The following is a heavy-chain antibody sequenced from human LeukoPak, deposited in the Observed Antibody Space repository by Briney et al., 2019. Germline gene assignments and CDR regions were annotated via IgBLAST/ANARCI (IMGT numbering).Heavy chain of an antibody. Sequence: SQTLSLTCAISGDSVSSNSATWNWIRQSPSRGLEWLGRTYYRSKWNTDYEVSLKSRIIISPDTSKNQFSLQLNSVTPEDTAVYCCARALGVIFDYWGQGTLVTVSS. CDR3: ARALGVIFDY. V-gene: IGHV6-1*01. J-gene: IGHJ4*02. CDR2: TYYRSKWNT. D-gene: IGHD2-8*01. CDR1: GDSVSSNSAT.